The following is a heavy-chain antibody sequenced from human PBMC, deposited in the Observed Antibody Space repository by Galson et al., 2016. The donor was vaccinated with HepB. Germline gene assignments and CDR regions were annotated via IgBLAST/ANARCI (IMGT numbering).Heavy chain of an antibody. D-gene: IGHD3-10*01. CDR3: ARRENKYGSLDF. Sequence: PALVQPTQPLTLTCTFPGFSLTTRGVCVAWIRQPPGKALEWLAPLYWDDNQGYSPSLKSTLHVTQDTSKNQVILTMTNMEPVDTATYFFARRENKYGSLDFWGQGTLVTVSS. CDR2: LYWDDNQ. CDR1: GFSLTTRGVC. J-gene: IGHJ4*02. V-gene: IGHV2-5*02.